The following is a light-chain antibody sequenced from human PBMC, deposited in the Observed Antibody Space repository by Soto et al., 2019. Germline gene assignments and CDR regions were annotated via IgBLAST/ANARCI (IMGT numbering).Light chain of an antibody. V-gene: IGKV1-9*01. CDR1: QDIRNY. Sequence: IQLTQSPSSLSASVGDRVTVTCRASQDIRNYLAWYQQKPVKAPKLLIYAASTSQSGVPSRFSGSGSGTDFTLTISSLQPEDFATYYCQQLNSYPLTFGQGTRLEI. J-gene: IGKJ5*01. CDR2: AAS. CDR3: QQLNSYPLT.